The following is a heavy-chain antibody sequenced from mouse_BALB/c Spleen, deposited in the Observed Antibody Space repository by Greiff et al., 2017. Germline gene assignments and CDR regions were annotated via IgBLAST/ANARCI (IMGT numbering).Heavy chain of an antibody. CDR2: IDPENGNT. CDR3: ARGTHYFDD. D-gene: IGHD2-14*01. CDR1: GFNIKDYY. J-gene: IGHJ2*01. V-gene: IGHV14-1*02. Sequence: EVKLQESGAELVRPGALVKLSCKASGFNIKDYYMHWVKQRPEQGLEWIGWIDPENGNTIYDPKFQGKASITADTSSNTAYLQLSSLTSEDTAVYYCARGTHYFDDWGQGTTHTVAS.